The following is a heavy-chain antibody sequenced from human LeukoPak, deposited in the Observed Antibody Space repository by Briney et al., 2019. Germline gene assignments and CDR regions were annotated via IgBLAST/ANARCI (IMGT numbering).Heavy chain of an antibody. D-gene: IGHD2-8*01. V-gene: IGHV4-59*01. CDR1: GGSISSYY. CDR2: IYFSANT. Sequence: PAETLSVTCTVPGGSISSYYWSWLRQPTGKDMEKIRYIYFSANTYCNPFLKSRVLISVDTSKKQLCLKLSSVTAADTAVYYCARLIGGGCTNGVCYEGGWFDPWPQGTLVNVSS. J-gene: IGHJ5*02. CDR3: ARLIGGGCTNGVCYEGGWFDP.